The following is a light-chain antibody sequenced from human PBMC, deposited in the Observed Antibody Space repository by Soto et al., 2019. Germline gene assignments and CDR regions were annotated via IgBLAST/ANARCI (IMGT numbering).Light chain of an antibody. V-gene: IGLV1-44*01. CDR3: AAWDDNLNGVV. CDR1: TSNIRRHT. Sequence: LTQPPSASGTPGQRVMMSCSGSTSNIRRHTVNWYQQLPGAAPKLLIYSNVQRPSGVPDRFSGSKSGTSASLAISGLQSEDEGDYYCAAWDDNLNGVVFGGGTKLTVL. J-gene: IGLJ2*01. CDR2: SNV.